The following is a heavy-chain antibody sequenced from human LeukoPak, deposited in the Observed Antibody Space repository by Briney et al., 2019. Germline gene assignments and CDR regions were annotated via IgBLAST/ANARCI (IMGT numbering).Heavy chain of an antibody. V-gene: IGHV3-30*18. J-gene: IGHJ5*02. D-gene: IGHD2-21*02. CDR3: AKERTRVTGGWT. Sequence: GRSLRLSCAASGFTFSGYGMHWVRQAPDKGLEWVALISSDGSNRIYADSVKGRFSISRDNSKNTLYLQVNSLRAEDTAVYYCAKERTRVTGGWTWGQGTLVTVSS. CDR1: GFTFSGYG. CDR2: ISSDGSNR.